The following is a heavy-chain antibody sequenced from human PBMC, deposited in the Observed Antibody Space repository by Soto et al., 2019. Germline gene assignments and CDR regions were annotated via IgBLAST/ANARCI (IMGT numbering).Heavy chain of an antibody. CDR2: INGDGTGT. CDR3: GRGASGSYRLDY. D-gene: IGHD3-10*01. J-gene: IGHJ4*02. V-gene: IGHV3-74*01. Sequence: EVQLVESGGGLVQPGGSLRLSCAASGFTFSNYWMHWGRQAPGKGLVWVSRINGDGTGTNYADYVKSQFTISRDNAKNTLYLEMNSLRAEDTAVYYCGRGASGSYRLDYWGQGTLVTVSS. CDR1: GFTFSNYW.